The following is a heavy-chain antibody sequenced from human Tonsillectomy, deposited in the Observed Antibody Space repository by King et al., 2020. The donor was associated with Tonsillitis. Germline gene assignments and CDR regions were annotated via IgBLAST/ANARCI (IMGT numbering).Heavy chain of an antibody. J-gene: IGHJ6*03. V-gene: IGHV2-5*01. CDR2: IYWNDDK. CDR1: GFSLSTSGVG. CDR3: AHSGGTAALGFYYYYYMDV. Sequence: TLKESGPTLVKPPQTLTLTCTFSGFSLSTSGVGVGWIRQPPGKALEWLALIYWNDDKRYSPSLKSRLTITKDTSKNQVVLTMTNMDPVDTATYYCAHSGGTAALGFYYYYYMDVWGKGTTVTVSS. D-gene: IGHD3-3*01.